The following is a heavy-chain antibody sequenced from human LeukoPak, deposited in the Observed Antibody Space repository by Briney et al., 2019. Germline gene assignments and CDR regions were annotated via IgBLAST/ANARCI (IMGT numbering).Heavy chain of an antibody. D-gene: IGHD3-10*01. Sequence: ASVKVSCKASGYTFTSYGVNWVRQAPGQGLEWMGWISAYNGNTNYAQKLQGRVTMTTDTSTSTAYMELRSLRSDDTAAYYCARPSITKNWLDPWGQGTLVTVSS. J-gene: IGHJ5*02. CDR2: ISAYNGNT. V-gene: IGHV1-18*01. CDR1: GYTFTSYG. CDR3: ARPSITKNWLDP.